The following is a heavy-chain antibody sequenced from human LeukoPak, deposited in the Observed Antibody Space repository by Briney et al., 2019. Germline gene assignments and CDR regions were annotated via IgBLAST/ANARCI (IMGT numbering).Heavy chain of an antibody. Sequence: GGSLRLSCAASVFTFSSYAMSWVRQAPGKGLEGVSAISCSGGSTYYADSVKGRFTISRDNSKNTLYLQMNSLRAEDTAVYYCAKGGKDIVVVPVTLSPDYWGQGTLVTVSS. J-gene: IGHJ4*02. V-gene: IGHV3-23*01. D-gene: IGHD2-2*01. CDR3: AKGGKDIVVVPVTLSPDY. CDR2: ISCSGGST. CDR1: VFTFSSYA.